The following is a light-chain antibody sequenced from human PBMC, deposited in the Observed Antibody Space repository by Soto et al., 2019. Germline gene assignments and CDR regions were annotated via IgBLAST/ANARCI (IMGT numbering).Light chain of an antibody. V-gene: IGKV3-20*01. CDR2: GVS. CDR1: QSVSSNY. Sequence: EIVLTQSPVTLSLSPGEIATLSCSASQSVSSNYLAWYQQKPGQAPRLLVSGVSTRATGIPDRFGGSGSGTDFTLTISRLEPEDFAVYYCQKYGSSRWKFGQGTKVDIK. CDR3: QKYGSSRWK. J-gene: IGKJ1*01.